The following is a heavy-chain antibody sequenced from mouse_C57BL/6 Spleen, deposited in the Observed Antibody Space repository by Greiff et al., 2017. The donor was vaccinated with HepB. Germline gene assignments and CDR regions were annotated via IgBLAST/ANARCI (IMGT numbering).Heavy chain of an antibody. CDR3: ARRAYYSNYPYAMDY. D-gene: IGHD2-5*01. CDR1: GYSFTGYY. CDR2: INPSTGGT. V-gene: IGHV1-42*01. J-gene: IGHJ4*01. Sequence: EVKLVESGPELVKPGASVKISCKASGYSFTGYYMNWVKQSPEKSLEWIGEINPSTGGTTYNQKFKAKATLTVDKSSSTAYMQLKSLTSEDSAVYYCARRAYYSNYPYAMDYWGQGTSVTVSS.